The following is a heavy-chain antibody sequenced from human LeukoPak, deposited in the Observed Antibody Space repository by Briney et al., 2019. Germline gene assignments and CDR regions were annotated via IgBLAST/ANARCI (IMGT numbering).Heavy chain of an antibody. D-gene: IGHD3-9*01. Sequence: GGSLRLSCEASGFTFSSSWMSWVRQAPGKGLEWVAVISYDGSHKYYADSVKGRFTISRDNSKNMLYLQMNSLRAEDTAVYYCAKDGPRILRYFDWLLVGHGMDVWGQGTTVTVSS. CDR2: ISYDGSHK. J-gene: IGHJ6*02. CDR3: AKDGPRILRYFDWLLVGHGMDV. CDR1: GFTFSSSW. V-gene: IGHV3-30*18.